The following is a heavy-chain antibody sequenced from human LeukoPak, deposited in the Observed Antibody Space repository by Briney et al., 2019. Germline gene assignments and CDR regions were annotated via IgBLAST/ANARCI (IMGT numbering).Heavy chain of an antibody. V-gene: IGHV1-2*02. D-gene: IGHD6-13*01. J-gene: IGHJ4*02. CDR2: INPNSGGT. CDR1: RYTFTGYY. CDR3: ARDGVGYSSSWYEVYFDY. Sequence: RASVKVSCKASRYTFTGYYMHWVRQAPGQGLEWMGWINPNSGGTNYAQKFQGRVTMTRATSISTAYMGLSSLRSDDTAVYYCARDGVGYSSSWYEVYFDYWGQGTLVTVSS.